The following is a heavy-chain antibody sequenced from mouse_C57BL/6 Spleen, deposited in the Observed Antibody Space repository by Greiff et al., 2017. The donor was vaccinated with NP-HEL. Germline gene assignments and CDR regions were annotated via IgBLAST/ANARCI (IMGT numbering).Heavy chain of an antibody. CDR1: GYSFTDYN. V-gene: IGHV1-39*01. J-gene: IGHJ3*01. D-gene: IGHD2-5*01. CDR2: INPNYGTT. Sequence: VQLKQSGPELVKPGASVKISCKASGYSFTDYNMNWVKQSNGKSLEWIGVINPNYGTTSYNQKFKGKATLTVDQSSSTAYMQLNSLTSEDSAVDYCARAGAYYSNYGGFAYWGQGTLVTVSA. CDR3: ARAGAYYSNYGGFAY.